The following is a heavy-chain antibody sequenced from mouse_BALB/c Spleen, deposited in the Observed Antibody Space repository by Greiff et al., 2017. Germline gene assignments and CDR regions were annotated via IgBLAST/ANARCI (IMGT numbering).Heavy chain of an antibody. CDR2: ISSGSSTI. D-gene: IGHD2-14*01. CDR1: GFTFSSFG. CDR3: ARSSGNRYDGDYAMDY. V-gene: IGHV5-17*02. J-gene: IGHJ4*01. Sequence: EVHLVESGGGLLQPGGSRKLSCAASGFTFSSFGMHWVRQAPEKGLEWVAYISSGSSTIYYADTVKGRFTISRDNPKNTLFLQMTSLRSEDTAMYYCARSSGNRYDGDYAMDYWGQGTSVTVSS.